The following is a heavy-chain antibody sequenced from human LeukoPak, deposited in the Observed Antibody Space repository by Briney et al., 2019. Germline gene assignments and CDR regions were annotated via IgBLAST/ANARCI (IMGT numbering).Heavy chain of an antibody. CDR3: AKDFRSSGMDV. Sequence: GGSLRLSCAASGFTFSSYGMHWVRQAPGKGLEWVAVLSYDGSNKYYADSVKGRFTISRDNSKNTLYLQMNSLRAEDTAVYYCAKDFRSSGMDVWGQGTTVTVSS. D-gene: IGHD1-26*01. CDR1: GFTFSSYG. V-gene: IGHV3-30*18. CDR2: LSYDGSNK. J-gene: IGHJ6*02.